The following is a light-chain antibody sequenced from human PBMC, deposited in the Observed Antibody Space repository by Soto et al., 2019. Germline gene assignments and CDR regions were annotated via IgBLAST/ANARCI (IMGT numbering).Light chain of an antibody. CDR2: AAS. Sequence: EILLTQSPGTLSLSPLEVATLSFRSSQIITSNYVAWFQQSPGQAPRLLIYAASSRAAGIPDRFSGSGSGTDFTLTISRLEPEDFAVYYCQQYDSSPKTFGQGTKVDIK. V-gene: IGKV3-20*01. CDR3: QQYDSSPKT. CDR1: QIITSNY. J-gene: IGKJ1*01.